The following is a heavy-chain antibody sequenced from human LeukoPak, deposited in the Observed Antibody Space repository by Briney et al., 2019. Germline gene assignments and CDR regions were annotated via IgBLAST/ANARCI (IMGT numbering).Heavy chain of an antibody. Sequence: GGSLRLSCAASGFTFSNHWMHWVGQAPGKGLAWVSDISNDGRSSSYADSVKGRFTISRDNAKNTLYLQMSSLRVEHTAMYHCVRDSGGPDYWGQGTLVTVPS. CDR3: VRDSGGPDY. V-gene: IGHV3-74*01. J-gene: IGHJ4*02. D-gene: IGHD2-15*01. CDR1: GFTFSNHW. CDR2: ISNDGRSS.